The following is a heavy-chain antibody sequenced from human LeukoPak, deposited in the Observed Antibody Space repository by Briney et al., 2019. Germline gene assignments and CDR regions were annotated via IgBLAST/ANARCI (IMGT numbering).Heavy chain of an antibody. V-gene: IGHV1-69*05. CDR1: GGTFGSYA. CDR3: ASTVDWLLAHFDY. J-gene: IGHJ4*02. CDR2: IIPIFGTA. D-gene: IGHD3-9*01. Sequence: SVKVSCRASGGTFGSYAISWVRQAPGQGLEWMGGIIPIFGTANYAQKFQGRVTITTDESTSVAYMELSSLRSEDTAVYYCASTVDWLLAHFDYWGQGTLVTVSS.